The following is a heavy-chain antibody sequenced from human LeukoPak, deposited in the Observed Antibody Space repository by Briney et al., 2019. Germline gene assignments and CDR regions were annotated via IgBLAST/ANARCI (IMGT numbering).Heavy chain of an antibody. Sequence: GGSLRLSCAASGFTFRSYAMQWVRQAPGKGLEWVSYITYNSGAIFYADSVKGRFTISRDNAKDSLYLQMSSLRDEDTAVYYCARDSGYSYADDYWGQGTLVTVSS. CDR3: ARDSGYSYADDY. V-gene: IGHV3-48*02. J-gene: IGHJ4*02. CDR1: GFTFRSYA. CDR2: ITYNSGAI. D-gene: IGHD5-18*01.